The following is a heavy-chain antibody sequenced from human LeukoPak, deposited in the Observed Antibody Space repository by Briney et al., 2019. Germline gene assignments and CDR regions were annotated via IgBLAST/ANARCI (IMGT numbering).Heavy chain of an antibody. D-gene: IGHD1-14*01. CDR3: AREVWGDDAFDI. Sequence: SETLSLTCTVSGGAISNNFWTWIRQPPGKGLEWIGSISYSGSTYYNPSLKSRVTISVDTSKNQFSLKLSSVTAADTAVYYCAREVWGDDAFDIWGQGTMVTVSS. CDR2: ISYSGST. V-gene: IGHV4-59*12. J-gene: IGHJ3*02. CDR1: GGAISNNF.